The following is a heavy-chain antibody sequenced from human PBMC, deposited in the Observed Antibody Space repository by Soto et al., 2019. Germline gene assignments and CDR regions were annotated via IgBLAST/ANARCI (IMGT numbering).Heavy chain of an antibody. CDR1: GGSFSGYY. V-gene: IGHV4-34*01. CDR3: ARGGLYSSGYTFDY. J-gene: IGHJ4*02. Sequence: QVRVQQWGPGLLKPSETLSLTCGLNGGSFSGYYWSWIRQPPGKGLEWIGEMKHIGTPYYKPSLRSRVTISVDTSRNQFSLTLNSVTSADTAIYYCARGGLYSSGYTFDYWGQGHLVIVSS. D-gene: IGHD5-18*01. CDR2: MKHIGTP.